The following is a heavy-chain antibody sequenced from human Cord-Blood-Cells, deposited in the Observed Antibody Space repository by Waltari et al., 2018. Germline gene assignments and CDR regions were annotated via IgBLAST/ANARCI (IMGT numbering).Heavy chain of an antibody. V-gene: IGHV1-2*02. CDR1: GYTFPAYY. CDR3: ASMGKLGIWVPVY. D-gene: IGHD7-27*01. CDR2: INPNSGDT. J-gene: IGHJ4*02. Sequence: QVQLVQSGAEVKKPRASVKVSCKASGYTFPAYYRHWVRQAPGQGLEWMGWINPNSGDTNYAQKFQGRVTMTRDTSISTAYMELSRLRSDDTAVYYCASMGKLGIWVPVYWGQGTLVTVSS.